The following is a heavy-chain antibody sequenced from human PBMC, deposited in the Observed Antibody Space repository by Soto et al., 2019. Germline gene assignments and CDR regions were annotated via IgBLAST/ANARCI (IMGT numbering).Heavy chain of an antibody. J-gene: IGHJ6*03. Sequence: SETLSLTCTVSGGSISSSSYYWGWIRQPPGKGLEWIGSIYYSGSTYYNPSLKSRVTISVDTSKNQFSLKLSSVTAADTAVYYCARHIRNDQIYYYYYMDVWGKGTTVTVSS. CDR3: ARHIRNDQIYYYYYMDV. CDR2: IYYSGST. V-gene: IGHV4-39*01. CDR1: GGSISSSSYY. D-gene: IGHD1-1*01.